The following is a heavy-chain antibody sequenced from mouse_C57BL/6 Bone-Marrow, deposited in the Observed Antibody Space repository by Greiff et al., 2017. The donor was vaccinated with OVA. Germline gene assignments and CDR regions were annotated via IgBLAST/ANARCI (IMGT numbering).Heavy chain of an antibody. CDR1: GYTFTSYW. Sequence: QLQQPGAELVRPGSSVKLSCKASGYTFTSYWMHWVKQRPIQGLEWIGNIDPSDSETHYNQKFKDKATLTVDKSSSTAYMQLSSLTSEDSAVYYCARHYDYDGAWFAYWGQGTLVTVSA. CDR2: IDPSDSET. D-gene: IGHD2-4*01. CDR3: ARHYDYDGAWFAY. V-gene: IGHV1-52*01. J-gene: IGHJ3*01.